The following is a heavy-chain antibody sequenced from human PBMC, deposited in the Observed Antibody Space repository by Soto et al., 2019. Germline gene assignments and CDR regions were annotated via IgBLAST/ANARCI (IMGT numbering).Heavy chain of an antibody. J-gene: IGHJ4*02. V-gene: IGHV4-34*01. Sequence: PSETLSLTCAISGGSFSGFYSTWIRQPPGKGLEWIGEINHIGITYYNPSLKSRVTISVDTSESQFALRLRSVTASDTAVYYCARHSCPTAVCSGSPYYFDLWGPGTLVTVSS. CDR1: GGSFSGFY. CDR3: ARHSCPTAVCSGSPYYFDL. D-gene: IGHD2-2*01. CDR2: INHIGIT.